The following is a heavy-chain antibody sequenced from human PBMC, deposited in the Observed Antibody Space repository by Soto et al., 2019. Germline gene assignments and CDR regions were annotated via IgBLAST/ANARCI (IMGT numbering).Heavy chain of an antibody. CDR3: ARGDEGLYDYGMDV. J-gene: IGHJ6*02. Sequence: PGGSLRLSCAASGFTFSRFDMHWVRQVTGKGLEWVSTIGSAGDTYYSASVRGRFTISRGNAKNSLYLQMNSLRAGDTAVYYCARGDEGLYDYGMDVWGQGTTVTV. CDR2: IGSAGDT. V-gene: IGHV3-13*01. CDR1: GFTFSRFD. D-gene: IGHD2-21*02.